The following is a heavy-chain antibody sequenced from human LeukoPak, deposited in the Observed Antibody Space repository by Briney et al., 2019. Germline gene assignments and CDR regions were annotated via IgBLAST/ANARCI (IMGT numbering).Heavy chain of an antibody. CDR3: AKDPATKAAALYNWFDP. CDR2: ISGSGGST. V-gene: IGHV3-23*01. J-gene: IGHJ5*02. D-gene: IGHD6-13*01. CDR1: GFTFSSYG. Sequence: PGGSLRLSCAASGFTFSSYGMSWVRQAPGKGLEWVSAISGSGGSTYYADSVKGRFTISRDNSKNTLYLQMNSLRAEDTAVYYCAKDPATKAAALYNWFDPWGQGTLVTVSS.